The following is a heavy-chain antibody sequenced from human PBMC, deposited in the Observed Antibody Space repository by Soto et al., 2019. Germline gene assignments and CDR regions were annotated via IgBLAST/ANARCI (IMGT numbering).Heavy chain of an antibody. CDR3: ARDPATDSSGLDY. CDR1: GFTFSSYA. D-gene: IGHD3-22*01. CDR2: ISYDGSNK. Sequence: GGSLRLSCAASGFTFSSYAMHWVRQAPGKGLEWVAVISYDGSNKYYADSVKGRFTISRDNSKNTLYLQMNSLRAEDTAVYYCARDPATDSSGLDYWGQGTLVTVSS. J-gene: IGHJ4*02. V-gene: IGHV3-30-3*01.